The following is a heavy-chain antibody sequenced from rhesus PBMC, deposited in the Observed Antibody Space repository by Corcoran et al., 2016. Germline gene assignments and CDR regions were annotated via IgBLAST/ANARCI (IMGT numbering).Heavy chain of an antibody. CDR1: GGSISSSY. J-gene: IGHJ4*01. D-gene: IGHD2-15*01. V-gene: IGHV4-169*02. CDR3: AREGEYCSSTYCSSAYYFDY. Sequence: QLQLQESGPGLVKPSETLSVTCAVSGGSISSSYWSWIRQAPGKGLEWIGYIYGSGSSTNYNPSLKSRGTLAVETSKNQLSLKRSSVTTADTAVYYCAREGEYCSSTYCSSAYYFDYWGQGVLVTVSS. CDR2: IYGSGSST.